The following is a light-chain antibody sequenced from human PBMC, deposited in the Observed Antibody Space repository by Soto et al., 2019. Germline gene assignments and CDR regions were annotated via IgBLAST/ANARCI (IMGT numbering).Light chain of an antibody. V-gene: IGKV1-5*01. CDR2: DAS. J-gene: IGKJ1*01. Sequence: DIQMTQSPSTVSASVGDRVTITCPASQSISIWLAWYQQKPGKAPKLLIYDASSLESGVPSRFSGSGSGTEFTLTISRLQPDDFATYYCQQYNSYSWTFGQGTKVDI. CDR1: QSISIW. CDR3: QQYNSYSWT.